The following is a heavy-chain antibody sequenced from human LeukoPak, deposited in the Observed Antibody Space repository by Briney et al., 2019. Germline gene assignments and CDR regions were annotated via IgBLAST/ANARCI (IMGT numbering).Heavy chain of an antibody. J-gene: IGHJ4*02. V-gene: IGHV3-48*01. D-gene: IGHD1-26*01. CDR3: ARSIVKTRGRFDY. CDR1: GFTFSTYS. Sequence: GGSLRLSCAVSGFTFSTYSMNWVRQAPGKGLEWVSYISSGSTTIYYADAVKGRFTISRDNSKNTLYLQMNSLRAEDTAVYYCARSIVKTRGRFDYWGQGTLVTVSS. CDR2: ISSGSTTI.